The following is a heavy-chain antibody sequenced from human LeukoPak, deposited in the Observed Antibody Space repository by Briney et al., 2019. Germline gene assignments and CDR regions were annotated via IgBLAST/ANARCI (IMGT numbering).Heavy chain of an antibody. CDR1: DGVIYTSRYY. Sequence: PSETLSLTCIFSDGVIYTSRYYWGWIRQPPGKGLEWIGSVYYSGSTYYNPSLKSRVTISIDTSKKQSALKVNSVPAADTAVYYCARFFKGGYMGDYW. CDR3: ARFFKGGYMGDY. V-gene: IGHV4-39*01. CDR2: VYYSGST. D-gene: IGHD5-24*01. J-gene: IGHJ4*01.